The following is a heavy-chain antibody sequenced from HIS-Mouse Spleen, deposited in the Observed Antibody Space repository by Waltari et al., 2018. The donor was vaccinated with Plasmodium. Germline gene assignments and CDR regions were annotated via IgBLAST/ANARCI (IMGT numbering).Heavy chain of an antibody. CDR3: AKDRRSSSWYVDY. Sequence: VQLVESGGGVVQLGRSLRPSSASSGFTFRSYGMNWVRKAPGKGLKWVAVKSYDGSNKYYADSVKGRFTISRDNSKNTLYLQMNSLRAEDTAVYYCAKDRRSSSWYVDYWGQGTLVTVSS. J-gene: IGHJ4*02. CDR1: GFTFRSYG. V-gene: IGHV3-30*18. D-gene: IGHD6-13*01. CDR2: KSYDGSNK.